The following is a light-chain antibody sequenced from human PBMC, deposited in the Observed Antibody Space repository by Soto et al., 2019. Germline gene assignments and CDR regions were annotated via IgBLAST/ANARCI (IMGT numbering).Light chain of an antibody. V-gene: IGLV2-14*01. CDR2: DVS. Sequence: QSALTQPASVSGSPGQSITISCTGTSSDVGGYNYVSWYQQHPGKAPKLMIFDVSNRPSGVSNRFSGSKSGNTASLTISGLQAEDEADYYCSSYTSSRIPVVFVEGTKLTVL. J-gene: IGLJ2*01. CDR3: SSYTSSRIPVV. CDR1: SSDVGGYNY.